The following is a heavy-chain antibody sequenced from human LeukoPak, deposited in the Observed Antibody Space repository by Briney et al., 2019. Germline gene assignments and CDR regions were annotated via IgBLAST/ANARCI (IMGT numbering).Heavy chain of an antibody. CDR2: IYYSGST. CDR3: ARRRGNFWSDYYAFDY. Sequence: SETLSLTCTVSGGSISSYYWSWIRQPPGKGLEWIGYIYYSGSTNYNPSLTSRVTISLDTSKNQFSLKLSSVTAADTAVYYCARRRGNFWSDYYAFDYWGQGTLVTISS. CDR1: GGSISSYY. D-gene: IGHD3-3*01. J-gene: IGHJ4*02. V-gene: IGHV4-59*08.